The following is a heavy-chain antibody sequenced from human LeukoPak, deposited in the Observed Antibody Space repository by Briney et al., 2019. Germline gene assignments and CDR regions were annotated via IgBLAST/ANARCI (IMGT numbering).Heavy chain of an antibody. Sequence: QPSETLSLTCAVYGGSFSGYYWSWIRQPPGKGLEWVSGISGSGDRTHYADSVKGRFTVSRDTSKNTLYLQMSSLRVEDTAVYHCARPRQGDSESYIDFEYWGQGTLVTVSS. D-gene: IGHD1-26*01. J-gene: IGHJ4*02. CDR1: GGSFSGYY. V-gene: IGHV3-23*01. CDR2: ISGSGDRT. CDR3: ARPRQGDSESYIDFEY.